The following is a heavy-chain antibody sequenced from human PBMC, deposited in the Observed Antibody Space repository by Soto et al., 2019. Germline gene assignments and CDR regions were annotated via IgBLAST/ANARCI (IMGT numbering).Heavy chain of an antibody. D-gene: IGHD6-13*01. CDR2: INAGNGST. Sequence: ASVKVSCKASGYTFTSYAMHWVRQAPGQRLEWMGWINAGNGSTKYSQKFQGRVTITRDTSASTAYMELSSLRSEDTAVYYCARRQQLVNWFDPCGHGTLVTVSS. CDR3: ARRQQLVNWFDP. V-gene: IGHV1-3*01. J-gene: IGHJ5*02. CDR1: GYTFTSYA.